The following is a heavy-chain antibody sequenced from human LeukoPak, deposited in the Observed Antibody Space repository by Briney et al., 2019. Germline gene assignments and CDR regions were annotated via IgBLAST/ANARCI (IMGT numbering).Heavy chain of an antibody. CDR1: GYTFTGYY. CDR2: INPNSGGT. CDR3: ARTVYSSGSHSFDY. D-gene: IGHD6-19*01. Sequence: ASVKVSCKASGYTFTGYYMHWVRQAPGQGLEWMGWINPNSGGTNYAQKFQGRVTMTRDTSISTAYLELSRLRSDDTAVYYCARTVYSSGSHSFDYWGQGTLVTVSS. J-gene: IGHJ4*02. V-gene: IGHV1-2*02.